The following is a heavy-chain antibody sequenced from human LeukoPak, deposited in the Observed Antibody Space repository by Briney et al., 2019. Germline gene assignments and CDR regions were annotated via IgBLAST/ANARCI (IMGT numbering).Heavy chain of an antibody. CDR1: GGTFSSYA. J-gene: IGHJ4*02. V-gene: IGHV1-69*01. D-gene: IGHD3-10*01. Sequence: GSSVKVSCKASGGTFSSYAISWVRQAPGQGLEWMGGIIPIFGTANYAQKFQGRVTITADESTSTAYMELSSLRSEDTAVYYCARGRAYYYGSGSPYWGQGTLVTVSS. CDR2: IIPIFGTA. CDR3: ARGRAYYYGSGSPY.